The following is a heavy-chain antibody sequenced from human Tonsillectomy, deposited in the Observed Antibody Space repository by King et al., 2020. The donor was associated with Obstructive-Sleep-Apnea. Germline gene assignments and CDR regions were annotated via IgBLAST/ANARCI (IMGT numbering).Heavy chain of an antibody. V-gene: IGHV4-30-4*01. CDR3: ARALAVGATVGYFDY. CDR2: IYYSGST. CDR1: GGSISSGAYY. J-gene: IGHJ4*02. Sequence: VQLQESGPGLVKPSQTLSLTCTVSGGSISSGAYYWSWIRQPPGKGLEWIGYIYYSGSTYYNPSLKSRVTVSVNTSKNQFSLKLSSVTAADTAVYYCARALAVGATVGYFDYWGQGTLVTVSS. D-gene: IGHD1-26*01.